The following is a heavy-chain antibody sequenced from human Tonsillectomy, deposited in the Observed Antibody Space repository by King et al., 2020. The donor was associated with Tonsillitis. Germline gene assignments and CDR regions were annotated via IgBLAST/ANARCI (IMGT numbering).Heavy chain of an antibody. J-gene: IGHJ4*02. CDR3: AKDLGYYYDSSGYDYFDS. CDR1: GFTFSSYA. V-gene: IGHV3-23*04. CDR2: ISGSGGST. D-gene: IGHD3-22*01. Sequence: VQLVESGGGLVQPGGSLRLSCAASGFTFSSYAMSWVRQAPGKGLEWVSAISGSGGSTYYADSVKGRFTISRDNSKNTLYLQMNSLRAEDTAVYYCAKDLGYYYDSSGYDYFDSWGQGTLVTVSS.